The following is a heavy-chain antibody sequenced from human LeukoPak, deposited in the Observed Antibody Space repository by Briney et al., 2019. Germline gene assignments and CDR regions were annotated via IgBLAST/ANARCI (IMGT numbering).Heavy chain of an antibody. CDR3: ARDEPTVTTGPPVGS. Sequence: GGSLRLSCAASGFTFSILDMSWVRQAPGKGLEWVSAISGNGGRTYYADSVKGRFTISRDNAKNTLYLQMNSLRVEDTAVYYCARDEPTVTTGPPVGSWGQGTLVTVSS. CDR2: ISGNGGRT. V-gene: IGHV3-23*01. CDR1: GFTFSILD. D-gene: IGHD4-17*01. J-gene: IGHJ4*02.